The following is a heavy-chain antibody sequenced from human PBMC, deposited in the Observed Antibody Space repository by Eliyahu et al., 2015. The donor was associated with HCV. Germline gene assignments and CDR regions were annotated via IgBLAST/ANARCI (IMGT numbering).Heavy chain of an antibody. D-gene: IGHD3-3*01. Sequence: QVQLQQWGAGLLKPSETLSLTXAVYGGSFSGYYWXWXRQPPGKGLEWXGESNHSGSTNYNPSLKSRVTISVDTSKNQFSLKLSSVTAADTAVYYCASLLESPGGGMDVWGQGTTVTVSS. CDR1: GGSFSGYY. V-gene: IGHV4-34*01. CDR2: SNHSGST. CDR3: ASLLESPGGGMDV. J-gene: IGHJ6*02.